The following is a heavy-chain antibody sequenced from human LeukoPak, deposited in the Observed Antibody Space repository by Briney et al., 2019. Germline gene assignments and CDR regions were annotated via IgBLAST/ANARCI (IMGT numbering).Heavy chain of an antibody. CDR3: ATDRQPSRYLGLWS. Sequence: GRSLRLSCAASGFTFSSYAMHWVRQAPGKGLEWVAVISYDGSNKYYADSVKGRFTISRDNSKNTLYLQMNSLRAEDTAVYYCATDRQPSRYLGLWSWGQGTLVAVSS. V-gene: IGHV3-30-3*01. CDR1: GFTFSSYA. CDR2: ISYDGSNK. J-gene: IGHJ4*02. D-gene: IGHD5-18*01.